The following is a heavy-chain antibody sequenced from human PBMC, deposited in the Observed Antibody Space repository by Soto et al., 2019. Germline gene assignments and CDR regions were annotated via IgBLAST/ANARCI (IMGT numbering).Heavy chain of an antibody. CDR1: GDSISSIYY. V-gene: IGHV4-38-2*02. D-gene: IGHD6-13*01. J-gene: IGHJ6*02. CDR2: IYHSGTT. CDR3: ARDSSISSGFHGMDV. Sequence: PWETLSLTCAVSGDSISSIYYWAWIRQRPGKILEWIGSIYHSGTTYYNPSLKSRVTISVDTSKNQFSLKLTSVTAADTAVYYCARDSSISSGFHGMDVWGQGITVTVSS.